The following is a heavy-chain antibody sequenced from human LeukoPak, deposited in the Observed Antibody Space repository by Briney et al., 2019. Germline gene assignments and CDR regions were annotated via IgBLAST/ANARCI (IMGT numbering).Heavy chain of an antibody. CDR1: GYTFTSYY. D-gene: IGHD1-26*01. J-gene: IGHJ4*02. CDR2: IRPSGST. V-gene: IGHV1-46*01. CDR3: AREGSGSSYDY. Sequence: GASVKVSCKASGYTFTSYYIHWVRQAPGQGLEYMGIIRPSGSTAYAQKFQGRVTMTRDTSTSTVYMELSSLRSEDTAVYYCAREGSGSSYDYWGQGTLVTVSS.